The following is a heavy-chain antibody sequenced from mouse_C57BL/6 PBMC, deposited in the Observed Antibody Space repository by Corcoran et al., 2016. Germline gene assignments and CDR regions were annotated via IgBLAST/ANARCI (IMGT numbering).Heavy chain of an antibody. D-gene: IGHD1-1*01. CDR2: IYPGSGNT. Sequence: QVQLKQSGAELVRPGASVKLSCKASGYTFTDYYINWVKQRPGQGLEWIARIYPGSGNTYYNEKFKGKATLTAEKSSSTAYMQLSSLTSEDSAVYFCARWGEFYGSNPFDYWGQGTTLTVSS. J-gene: IGHJ2*01. CDR1: GYTFTDYY. V-gene: IGHV1-76*01. CDR3: ARWGEFYGSNPFDY.